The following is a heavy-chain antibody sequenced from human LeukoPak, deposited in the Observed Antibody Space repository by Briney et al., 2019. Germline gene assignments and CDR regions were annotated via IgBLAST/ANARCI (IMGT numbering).Heavy chain of an antibody. CDR1: GYTFTSYG. D-gene: IGHD3-9*01. CDR2: ISAYNGNT. CDR3: ARGPGTGYFDWLSNYYYYYMDV. J-gene: IGHJ6*03. Sequence: ASVKVSCKASGYTFTSYGISWVRQAPGQGLEWMGWISAYNGNTNYAQKLQGRVTMTTDTSTSTAYMELRSLRSDDTAVYYCARGPGTGYFDWLSNYYYYYMDVWGKGTTVTISS. V-gene: IGHV1-18*01.